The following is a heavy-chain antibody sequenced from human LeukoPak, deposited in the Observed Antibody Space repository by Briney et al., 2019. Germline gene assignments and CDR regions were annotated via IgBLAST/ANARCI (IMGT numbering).Heavy chain of an antibody. Sequence: GSLRLSCAASGFTFSSYAMSWVRQAPGKGLEWVSGISGSGGSTYYADSVKGRFTISRDNSKNTLYLQMNSLRAEDTAVYYCAKWRYYYDSSGYYFDYWGQGTLVTVSS. J-gene: IGHJ4*02. CDR2: ISGSGGST. CDR1: GFTFSSYA. V-gene: IGHV3-23*01. D-gene: IGHD3-22*01. CDR3: AKWRYYYDSSGYYFDY.